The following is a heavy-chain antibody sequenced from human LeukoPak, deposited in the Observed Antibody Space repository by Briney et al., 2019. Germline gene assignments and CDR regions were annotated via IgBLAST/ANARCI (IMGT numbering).Heavy chain of an antibody. CDR1: GGSISSGGYS. CDR2: IYHSGST. CDR3: ARRNTAMGSFDY. V-gene: IGHV4-30-2*01. J-gene: IGHJ4*02. D-gene: IGHD5-18*01. Sequence: SETLSLTCAVSGGSISSGGYSWSWIRQPPGKGLEWIGYIYHSGSTYYNPSLKSRVTISVDRSKNQFSLKLSSVTAADTAVYCCARRNTAMGSFDYWGQGTLVTVSS.